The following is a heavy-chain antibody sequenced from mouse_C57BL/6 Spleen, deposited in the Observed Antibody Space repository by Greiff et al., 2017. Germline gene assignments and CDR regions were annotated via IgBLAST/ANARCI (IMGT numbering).Heavy chain of an antibody. V-gene: IGHV5-6*02. J-gene: IGHJ1*03. CDR1: GFTFSSYG. Sequence: EVKLVESGGDLVKPGGSLKLSCAASGFTFSSYGMSWVRQTPDKRLEWVATISSGGSYTYYPDSVKGRCTISRDNAKNTLYLQMSSLKSEDTAMYYCARQGDFSWYFDVWGTGTTVTVSS. CDR2: ISSGGSYT. CDR3: ARQGDFSWYFDV.